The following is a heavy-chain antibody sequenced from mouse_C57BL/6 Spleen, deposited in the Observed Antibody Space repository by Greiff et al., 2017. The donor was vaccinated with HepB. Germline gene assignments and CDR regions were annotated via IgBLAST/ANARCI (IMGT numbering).Heavy chain of an antibody. CDR2: ISYDGSN. CDR3: ERGPHYYGSSSYAMDY. D-gene: IGHD1-1*01. V-gene: IGHV3-6*01. CDR1: GYSITSGYY. Sequence: DVQLQESGPGLVKPSQSLSLTCSVTGYSITSGYYWNWIRQFPGNKLEWMGYISYDGSNNYNPSLKNRISITRDTSKNQFFLKLNSVTTEDTATYYCERGPHYYGSSSYAMDYWGQGTSVTVSS. J-gene: IGHJ4*01.